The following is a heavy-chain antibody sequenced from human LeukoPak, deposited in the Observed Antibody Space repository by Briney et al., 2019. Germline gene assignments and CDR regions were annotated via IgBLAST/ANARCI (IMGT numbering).Heavy chain of an antibody. Sequence: PGGSLRLSCAASGFTFSDYYMSWIRQAPGKGLEWVSYISSSVYTIYYSDSVKGRFTISRDNAKNSMYLQMNSLRAEDTAVYYCAREKYDSSPFLQHWGQGTLVTVSS. CDR1: GFTFSDYY. CDR2: ISSSVYTI. CDR3: AREKYDSSPFLQH. J-gene: IGHJ1*01. V-gene: IGHV3-11*01. D-gene: IGHD3-22*01.